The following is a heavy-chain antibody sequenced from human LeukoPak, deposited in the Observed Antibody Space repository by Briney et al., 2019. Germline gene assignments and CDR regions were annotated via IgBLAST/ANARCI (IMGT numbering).Heavy chain of an antibody. CDR3: AKFSAVYYYYYRDV. J-gene: IGHJ6*03. CDR1: GFPFIGYA. D-gene: IGHD3-10*01. Sequence: HPGGSLSLSCAASGFPFIGYAMSWSPRAPGKGLVGVSAIIGSGVSTSSADSVRGRFTISRDKSRTTLYLQMNSRRAEDTSLFYCAKFSAVYYYYYRDVWGERTTVTLSS. CDR2: IIGSGVST. V-gene: IGHV3-23*01.